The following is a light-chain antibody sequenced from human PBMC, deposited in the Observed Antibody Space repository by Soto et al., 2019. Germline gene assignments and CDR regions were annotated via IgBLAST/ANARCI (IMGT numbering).Light chain of an antibody. V-gene: IGKV1-5*01. CDR1: QSFNSW. J-gene: IGKJ1*01. CDR3: QQYNSFSLT. CDR2: AAS. Sequence: DIQMTQSPPTLSAAVGDRVTITCRASQSFNSWVAWYQQKPGKAPKLLIYAASSLETGVPSRFSGSGSGTEFTPTISSLQPDDFATYYCQQYNSFSLTFGQGTKVEIK.